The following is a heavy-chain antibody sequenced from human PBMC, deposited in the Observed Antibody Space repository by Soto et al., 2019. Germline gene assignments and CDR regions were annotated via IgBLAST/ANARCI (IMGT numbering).Heavy chain of an antibody. D-gene: IGHD6-19*01. Sequence: ASVKVSCKASGGTFSNYAIAWVRQAPGQGLEWMGGLIPISGTANYAQKFQGRVTITADESTSTAYMELRSLRSADTAVYYCARAPIAVAGTCMDVWGQGTTVTVSS. CDR1: GGTFSNYA. CDR3: ARAPIAVAGTCMDV. V-gene: IGHV1-69*13. J-gene: IGHJ6*02. CDR2: LIPISGTA.